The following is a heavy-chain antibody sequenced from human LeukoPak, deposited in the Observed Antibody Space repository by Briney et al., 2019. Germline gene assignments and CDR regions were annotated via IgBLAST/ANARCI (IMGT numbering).Heavy chain of an antibody. J-gene: IGHJ6*03. CDR3: ARVPSTYCSSTSCYYYYYYMDV. CDR1: VFTFDGYG. Sequence: RAGGSLRLSCAASVFTFDGYGMSWVRHAPGKGLEWVSGINWNGGSTGYADSVKGRFTISRDNAKNSLYLQMNSLRAEDTALYYCARVPSTYCSSTSCYYYYYYMDVWGKGTTVTVSS. CDR2: INWNGGST. V-gene: IGHV3-20*04. D-gene: IGHD2-2*01.